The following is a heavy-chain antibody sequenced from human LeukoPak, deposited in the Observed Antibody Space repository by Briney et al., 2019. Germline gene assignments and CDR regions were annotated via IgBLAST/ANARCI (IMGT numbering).Heavy chain of an antibody. D-gene: IGHD2-15*01. Sequence: SETLSLTCTVSGASMTSTIYYWGWIRQTPGKGLEWIGNIGNLLYEGSTYYSPSLQSRVTISVDTSKNQLSLKLLSVTAADTAFYLCVRHVQYCGGGKCHDHFDSWGQGTLVTVSS. CDR3: VRHVQYCGGGKCHDHFDS. CDR2: IGNLLYEGST. J-gene: IGHJ4*02. V-gene: IGHV4-39*01. CDR1: GASMTSTIYY.